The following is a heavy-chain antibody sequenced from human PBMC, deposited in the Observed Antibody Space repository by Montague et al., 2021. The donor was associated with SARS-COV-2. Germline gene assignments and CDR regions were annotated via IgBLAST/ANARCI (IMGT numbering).Heavy chain of an antibody. Sequence: SLRLSCAGSGLSFGDHGIYWVRQAPGKGLEWVSGINWDRGNTAYADSVKGRFTIFRDNARNSLSLQMNSLRVEDTAFYYCMRDRAFFIHSLDIWGQGTTVIVSS. V-gene: IGHV3-9*01. CDR1: GLSFGDHG. J-gene: IGHJ6*02. D-gene: IGHD2-15*01. CDR3: MRDRAFFIHSLDI. CDR2: INWDRGNT.